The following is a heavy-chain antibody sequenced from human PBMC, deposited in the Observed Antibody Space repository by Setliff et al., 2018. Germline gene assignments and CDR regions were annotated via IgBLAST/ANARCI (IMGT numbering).Heavy chain of an antibody. V-gene: IGHV3-7*01. J-gene: IGHJ4*02. Sequence: GVLRLSCAASGFTFSSYWMSWVRQAPGKGLEWVANIKQDGSEKYYVDSVKGRFTISRDNAKNSLYLQMNSLRAEDTAVYYCAKGQGQYYDSSGYYGRVLDYWGQGTLVTVSS. D-gene: IGHD3-22*01. CDR1: GFTFSSYW. CDR3: AKGQGQYYDSSGYYGRVLDY. CDR2: IKQDGSEK.